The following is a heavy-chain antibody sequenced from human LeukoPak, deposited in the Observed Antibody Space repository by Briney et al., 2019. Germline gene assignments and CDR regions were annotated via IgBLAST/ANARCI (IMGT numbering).Heavy chain of an antibody. D-gene: IGHD3-10*01. CDR2: INHSGST. J-gene: IGHJ5*02. V-gene: IGHV4-34*01. CDR1: GGSSSGYY. Sequence: ETLSLTCAVYGGSSSGYYWSWFRQPPGKGLEWIGEINHSGSTNYNPPLKKRGTITVDDSKKQFFLQLRPLTAADTAVYYCARDSGTTGEVKFDPWGQGTLVTVSS. CDR3: ARDSGTTGEVKFDP.